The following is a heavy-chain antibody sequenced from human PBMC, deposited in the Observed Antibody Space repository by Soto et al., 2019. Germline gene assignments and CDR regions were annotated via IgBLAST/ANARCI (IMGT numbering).Heavy chain of an antibody. CDR1: GFTFGLYA. J-gene: IGHJ6*03. CDR2: LRGSDGTT. D-gene: IGHD2-21*02. Sequence: EVHLLESGGDLVQPGGSLRVSCAASGFTFGLYAMTWVRQAPGKGLEWVSTLRGSDGTTNYADSVKGRFTISRDISKSTLYLQLNSLRAEDTAIYYCAKHRGTDYHYYMDVWGKGTTVTVSS. V-gene: IGHV3-23*01. CDR3: AKHRGTDYHYYMDV.